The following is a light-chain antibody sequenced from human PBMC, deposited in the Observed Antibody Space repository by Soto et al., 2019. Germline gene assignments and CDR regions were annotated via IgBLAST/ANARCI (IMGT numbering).Light chain of an antibody. CDR1: QGVRSN. CDR2: GAS. Sequence: EIVMSQSPATLSVSPGERATLSCRASQGVRSNLAWYQQKPGQPPRLVISGASTRAPGIPARFSGFGSETEFTLTISSLQAEDSAVYFCQQYNNWPTWTFGQGTKVDIK. CDR3: QQYNNWPTWT. V-gene: IGKV3D-15*01. J-gene: IGKJ1*01.